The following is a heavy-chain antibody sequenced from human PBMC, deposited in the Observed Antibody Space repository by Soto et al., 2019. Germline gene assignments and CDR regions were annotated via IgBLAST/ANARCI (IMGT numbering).Heavy chain of an antibody. V-gene: IGHV4-31*03. J-gene: IGHJ4*02. Sequence: SETLSLTCTVSGGSISSGGYYWSWIRQHPGKGLEWIGYIYYSGSTYYNPSLKSRVTISVDTSKNQFSLKLSSVTAADTAVYYCARVKMTTVTKEGFDYWGQGTLVTVSS. D-gene: IGHD4-17*01. CDR2: IYYSGST. CDR1: GGSISSGGYY. CDR3: ARVKMTTVTKEGFDY.